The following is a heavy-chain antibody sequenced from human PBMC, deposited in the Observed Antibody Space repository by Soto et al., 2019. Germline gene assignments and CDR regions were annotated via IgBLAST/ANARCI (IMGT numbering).Heavy chain of an antibody. CDR3: ARHDIVVLPAAMGWFDP. J-gene: IGHJ5*02. D-gene: IGHD2-2*01. CDR1: GGSISSSSYY. V-gene: IGHV4-39*01. Sequence: SETLSLTCTVSGGSISSSSYYWGWIRQPPGKGLEWIGSIYYSGSTYYNPSLKSRVTISVDTSKNQFSLKLSSVTAADTAVYYCARHDIVVLPAAMGWFDPWGQGTLVTVSS. CDR2: IYYSGST.